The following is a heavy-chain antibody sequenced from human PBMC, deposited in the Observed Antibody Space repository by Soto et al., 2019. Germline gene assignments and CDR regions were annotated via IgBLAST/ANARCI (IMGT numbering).Heavy chain of an antibody. CDR1: GSRFSNYV. V-gene: IGHV1-69*06. Sequence: QVQLVQSGAEVKTPGSSLKVSCTVSGSRFSNYVISWVRQAPGHGLECLGRIIPIFNTTQDAQKFQGRVTITADKSTNTASLELSSLRSDVTAVYYCAREGRGKKAGYNGLVSLGYWGQGTLVTVSS. D-gene: IGHD2-2*02. CDR2: IIPIFNTT. J-gene: IGHJ4*02. CDR3: AREGRGKKAGYNGLVSLGY.